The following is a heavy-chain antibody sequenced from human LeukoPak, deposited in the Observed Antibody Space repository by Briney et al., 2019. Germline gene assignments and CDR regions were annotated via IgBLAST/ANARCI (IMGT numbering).Heavy chain of an antibody. CDR1: GFIFSGYN. J-gene: IGHJ4*02. D-gene: IGHD3-22*01. V-gene: IGHV3-23*01. CDR2: IDGGGGRT. CDR3: AKDFYDSSGSRYDY. Sequence: GGSLRLSCAASGFIFSGYNMNWVRQAPGVGLEWVSAIDGGGGRTWHADSVRGRFTISRDNSKNTLFMQMNSLRAEDTAVYYCAKDFYDSSGSRYDYWGQGTLVTVSS.